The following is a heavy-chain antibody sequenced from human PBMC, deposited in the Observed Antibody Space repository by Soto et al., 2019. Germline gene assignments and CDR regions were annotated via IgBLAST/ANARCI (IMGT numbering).Heavy chain of an antibody. CDR2: IFTSGST. Sequence: PSETLSLTCTVSSGSISHYYWSWIRQPAGKGLEWIGRIFTSGSTNYNPSLKGRVTMSIDTAKNQFSLKLSSVTAADTAMYYCTRIRMERSYNWIDPWGQGTQVTVSS. CDR1: SGSISHYY. J-gene: IGHJ5*02. V-gene: IGHV4-4*07. D-gene: IGHD1-26*01. CDR3: TRIRMERSYNWIDP.